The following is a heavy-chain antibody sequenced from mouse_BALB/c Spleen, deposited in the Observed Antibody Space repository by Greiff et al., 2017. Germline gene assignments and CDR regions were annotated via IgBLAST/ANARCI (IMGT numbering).Heavy chain of an antibody. D-gene: IGHD4-1*01. J-gene: IGHJ3*01. V-gene: IGHV1-63*02. CDR1: GYTFTNYW. Sequence: VQVVESGAELVRPGTSVKISCKASGYTFTNYWLGWVKQRPGHGLEWIGDIYPGGGYTNYNEKFKGKATLTADTSSSTAYMQLSSLTSEDSAVYFCARSGNWDEFAYWGQGTLVTVSA. CDR3: ARSGNWDEFAY. CDR2: IYPGGGYT.